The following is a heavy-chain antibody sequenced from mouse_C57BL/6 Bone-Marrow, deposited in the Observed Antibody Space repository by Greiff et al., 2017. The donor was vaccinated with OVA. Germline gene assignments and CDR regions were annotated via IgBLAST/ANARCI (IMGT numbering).Heavy chain of an antibody. J-gene: IGHJ4*01. CDR3: ARRYYGYSYYYAMDY. D-gene: IGHD2-2*01. CDR2: IYPRSGNT. V-gene: IGHV1-81*01. CDR1: GYTFTSYG. Sequence: VKLVESGAELARPGASVKLSCKASGYTFTSYGISWVKQRTGQGLEWIGEIYPRSGNTYYNEKFKGKATLTADKSYSTAYMELRSLTSEDSAVYFCARRYYGYSYYYAMDYWGQGTSVTVSS.